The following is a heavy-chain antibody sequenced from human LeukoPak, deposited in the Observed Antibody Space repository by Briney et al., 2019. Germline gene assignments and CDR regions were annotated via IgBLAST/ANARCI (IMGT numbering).Heavy chain of an antibody. D-gene: IGHD1-26*01. V-gene: IGHV4-61*01. J-gene: IGHJ4*02. CDR3: ARPARGSYWAFDY. Sequence: SETLSLTCTVSGGSISSGSYYWSWIRQPPGKGLEWIGYIYYSGSTNYNPSLKSRVTISVDTSKNQFSLKLSSVTAADTAVYYCARPARGSYWAFDYWGQGTLVTVSS. CDR2: IYYSGST. CDR1: GGSISSGSYY.